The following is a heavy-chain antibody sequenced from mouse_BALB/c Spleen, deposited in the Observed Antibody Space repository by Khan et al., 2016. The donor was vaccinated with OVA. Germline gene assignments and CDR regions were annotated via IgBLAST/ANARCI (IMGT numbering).Heavy chain of an antibody. V-gene: IGHV14-1*02. CDR3: ARSGYFAWFCF. CDR2: IDPENGKS. Sequence: VQLQQSGAELVRPGALVKLSCKASGFNIKDYYMHWVKQRAEQGLEWIGWIDPENGKSIYDPKFQGKASITADTSSNPATLLLSSLTPEGTAGHYCARSGYFAWFCFWGQGNLVTVSA. CDR1: GFNIKDYY. J-gene: IGHJ3*01.